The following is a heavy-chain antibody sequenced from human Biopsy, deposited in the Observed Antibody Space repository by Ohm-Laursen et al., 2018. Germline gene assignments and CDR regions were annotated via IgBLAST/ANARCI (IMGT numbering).Heavy chain of an antibody. J-gene: IGHJ5*02. V-gene: IGHV1-69*01. Sequence: SSVTVSCKAAGATFSSYEINWFRQAPGEGLEWMGGIVPMFGMANYAQKFQGRVTMTADESTTTAYMEVIRLTWEDTAVYYCARERGPHAGSFDRWGQGTLVTVSS. D-gene: IGHD1-14*01. CDR2: IVPMFGMA. CDR1: GATFSSYE. CDR3: ARERGPHAGSFDR.